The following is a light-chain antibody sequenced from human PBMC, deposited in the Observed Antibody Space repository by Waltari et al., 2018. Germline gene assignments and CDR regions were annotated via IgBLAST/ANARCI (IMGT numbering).Light chain of an antibody. CDR2: QDP. J-gene: IGLJ2*01. V-gene: IGLV3-1*01. Sequence: SYELTQPPSVSVSPGQTATITCPGDKLGDKYTCWYKQRPGQSPVLFIYQDPKRPSGIPERFSGSNSGNTATLTISGTQAMDEGDYFCQAWDSNTLFFGGRTKLTVL. CDR3: QAWDSNTLF. CDR1: KLGDKY.